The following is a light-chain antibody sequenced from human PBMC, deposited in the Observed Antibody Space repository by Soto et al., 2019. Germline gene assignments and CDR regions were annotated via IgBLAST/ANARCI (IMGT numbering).Light chain of an antibody. V-gene: IGKV3-20*01. Sequence: EIVLTQSPGTLSFSPGERATLSCRASQSVSRNYLTWYQQKPGQAPRLLIFGASSRATGIPDRISGSGSGTDFTLTISRLEPEDFAVYYCQQYGSSPITFGQGTRLEI. J-gene: IGKJ5*01. CDR1: QSVSRNY. CDR3: QQYGSSPIT. CDR2: GAS.